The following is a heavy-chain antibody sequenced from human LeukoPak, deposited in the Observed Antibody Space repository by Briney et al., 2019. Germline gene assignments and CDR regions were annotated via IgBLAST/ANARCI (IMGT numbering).Heavy chain of an antibody. CDR2: IYHSGRT. CDR1: GYSISSGYY. V-gene: IGHV4-38-2*02. Sequence: SETLSLTCTVSGYSISSGYYWGWIRQPPGKGLEWIGSIYHSGRTYYNPSLKSRVTISVDTFKNQFSLKLSSVTAADTAVYYCARESLSAIAATPLRWFDPWGQGTLVNDSS. J-gene: IGHJ5*02. CDR3: ARESLSAIAATPLRWFDP. D-gene: IGHD2-15*01.